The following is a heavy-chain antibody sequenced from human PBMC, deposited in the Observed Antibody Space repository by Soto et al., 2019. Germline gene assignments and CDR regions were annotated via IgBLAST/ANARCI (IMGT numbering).Heavy chain of an antibody. CDR3: AGSFHFWSSYYFDY. D-gene: IGHD3-3*02. CDR2: INAANGNT. Sequence: ASVKVSCKGYGYSFTSHDMHWVRQAPGERLEWMGWINAANGNTKYSQKFQGRVTISGDTSATTVYMELSSLRSEDTAVYYCAGSFHFWSSYYFDYWGQGTPVTVSS. V-gene: IGHV1-3*01. CDR1: GYSFTSHD. J-gene: IGHJ4*02.